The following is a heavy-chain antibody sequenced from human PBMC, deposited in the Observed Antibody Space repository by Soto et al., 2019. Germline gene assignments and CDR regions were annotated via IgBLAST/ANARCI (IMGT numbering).Heavy chain of an antibody. CDR1: GYSFTSYW. Sequence: EVQLVQSGAEVKKPGESLKISCKGSGYSFTSYWIGWVRQMPGKGLEWMGIIYPGDSDTRYSPSFQGQVTISADKSISTAYLQWSSLKASDTAMYYCARRRNPGIAAAGDAFDIWGQGTMVPVSS. CDR3: ARRRNPGIAAAGDAFDI. CDR2: IYPGDSDT. J-gene: IGHJ3*02. V-gene: IGHV5-51*03. D-gene: IGHD6-13*01.